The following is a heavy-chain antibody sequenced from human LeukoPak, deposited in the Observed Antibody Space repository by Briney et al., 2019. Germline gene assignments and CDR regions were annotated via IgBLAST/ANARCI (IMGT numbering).Heavy chain of an antibody. V-gene: IGHV3-7*01. CDR1: GFTFSSYW. Sequence: TGGSLRLSCAASGFTFSSYWMNWVRQAPGKGLEWVANIKQDGNEKYYVDSVKGRFTISRDNTKNSLYVQMNSLRVKDTAVYYCAKPITVSGATDAFDIWGQGTMVTVSS. D-gene: IGHD3-3*01. CDR2: IKQDGNEK. CDR3: AKPITVSGATDAFDI. J-gene: IGHJ3*02.